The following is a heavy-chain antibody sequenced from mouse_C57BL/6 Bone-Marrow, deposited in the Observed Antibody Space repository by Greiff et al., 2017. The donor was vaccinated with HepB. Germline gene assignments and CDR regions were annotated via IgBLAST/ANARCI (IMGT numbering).Heavy chain of an antibody. CDR3: ARDGGLIRLFAY. J-gene: IGHJ3*01. V-gene: IGHV5-4*01. CDR1: GFTFSSYA. Sequence: EVQGVESGGGLVKPGGSLKLSCAASGFTFSSYAMSWVRQTPEKRLEWVATISDGGSYTYYPDNVKGRFTISRDNAKNNLYLQMSHLKSEDTAMYYCARDGGLIRLFAYWGQGTLVTVSA. D-gene: IGHD2-3*01. CDR2: ISDGGSYT.